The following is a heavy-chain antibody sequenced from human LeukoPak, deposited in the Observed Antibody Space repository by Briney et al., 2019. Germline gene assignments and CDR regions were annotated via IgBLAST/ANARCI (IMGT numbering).Heavy chain of an antibody. V-gene: IGHV1-2*02. J-gene: IGHJ4*02. CDR1: GYTFTAQY. CDR3: ATDPDDYGDYEVAY. CDR2: INPKNDDS. D-gene: IGHD4-17*01. Sequence: GASVKVSCKASGYTFTAQYLHWVRQAPGQGLEWMGWINPKNDDSNYAQKFQGRFTVTRDTSISTGYMELSSLRSEDTAVYYCATDPDDYGDYEVAYWGQGTLVTVSS.